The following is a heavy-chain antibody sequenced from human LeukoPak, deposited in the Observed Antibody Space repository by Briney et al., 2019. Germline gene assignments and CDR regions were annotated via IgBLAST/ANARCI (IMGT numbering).Heavy chain of an antibody. Sequence: GASVKVSCKASGYTFTSYYMHWVRQAPGQGLEWMGIINPSGGSTGYAQKFQGRVTMTRNTPTSTVYMELSSLRSEDTAVYYCARGYSSTTGFDYWGQGTLVTVSS. D-gene: IGHD6-13*01. CDR3: ARGYSSTTGFDY. J-gene: IGHJ4*02. CDR2: INPSGGST. CDR1: GYTFTSYY. V-gene: IGHV1-46*01.